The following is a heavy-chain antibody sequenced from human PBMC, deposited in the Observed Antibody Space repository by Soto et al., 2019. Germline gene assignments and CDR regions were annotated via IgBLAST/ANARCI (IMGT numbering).Heavy chain of an antibody. Sequence: TGGSLRLSCAASGFTFSSYGMHWVRQAPGKGLEWVAVIWYDGSNKYYADSVKGRFTISRDNSKNTLYLQMNSLRAEDTAVYYCARDTPPQEYAFDIWGQGTMVTVSS. CDR3: ARDTPPQEYAFDI. V-gene: IGHV3-33*01. CDR1: GFTFSSYG. D-gene: IGHD3-10*01. CDR2: IWYDGSNK. J-gene: IGHJ3*02.